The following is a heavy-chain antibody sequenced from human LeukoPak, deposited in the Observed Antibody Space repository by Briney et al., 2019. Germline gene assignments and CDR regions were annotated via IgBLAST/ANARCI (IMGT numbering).Heavy chain of an antibody. CDR2: INAGNGNT. J-gene: IGHJ4*02. CDR1: GYTFTSYA. V-gene: IGHV1-3*01. D-gene: IGHD5-18*01. Sequence: ASVKVSCTASGYTFTSYAMHWVRQAPGQRLEWMGWINAGNGNTKYSQKFQSRVTITRDTSASTAYMELSSLRSEDTAVYYCARDPPFGYRTPHFDYWGQGTLVTVSS. CDR3: ARDPPFGYRTPHFDY.